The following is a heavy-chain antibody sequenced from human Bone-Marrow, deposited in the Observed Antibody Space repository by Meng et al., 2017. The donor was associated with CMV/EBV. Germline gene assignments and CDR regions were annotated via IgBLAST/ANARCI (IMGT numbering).Heavy chain of an antibody. D-gene: IGHD3-10*01. CDR3: AKDRGGSGSYEVDY. Sequence: GGSLLHSCAASGFTFNSYGIHWVRQAPGKGLEWVAFIRYDGSNKYYADSVKGRFTISRDNSKNTLYLQMNSLRAEDTAVYYCAKDRGGSGSYEVDYWGQGTLVTVSS. J-gene: IGHJ4*02. V-gene: IGHV3-30*02. CDR1: GFTFNSYG. CDR2: IRYDGSNK.